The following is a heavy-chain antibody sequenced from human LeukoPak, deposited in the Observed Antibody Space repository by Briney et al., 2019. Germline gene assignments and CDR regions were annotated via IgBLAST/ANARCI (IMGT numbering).Heavy chain of an antibody. Sequence: SETLSLTCTVSGGSISSYYWSWIRQPPGKGLEWIGYIYYSGSTNYNPSLKSRVTISVDTSKNQFSLKLSSVTAADTAVYYCARERGSMVRGFDPWGQGTLVTVSS. D-gene: IGHD3-10*01. J-gene: IGHJ5*02. CDR2: IYYSGST. V-gene: IGHV4-59*01. CDR1: GGSISSYY. CDR3: ARERGSMVRGFDP.